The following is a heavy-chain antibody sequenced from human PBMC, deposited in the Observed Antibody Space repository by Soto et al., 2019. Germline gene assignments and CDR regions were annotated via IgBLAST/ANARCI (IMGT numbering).Heavy chain of an antibody. J-gene: IGHJ6*02. Sequence: SETLSLTCTVSGGSISSSSYYCGWIRQPPGKGLEWIGSIFYSGSTYYNPSLKSRVTISVDTSKNQVSLNLVPVTAADTAVYYCTTQGFGILHGLVDVWGQGTTVTVPS. V-gene: IGHV4-39*01. CDR2: IFYSGST. CDR1: GGSISSSSYY. CDR3: TTQGFGILHGLVDV. D-gene: IGHD3-10*01.